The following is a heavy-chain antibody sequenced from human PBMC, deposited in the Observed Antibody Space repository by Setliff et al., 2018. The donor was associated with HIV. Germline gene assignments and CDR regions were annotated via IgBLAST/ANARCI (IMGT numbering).Heavy chain of an antibody. CDR3: AREGDGIDF. J-gene: IGHJ4*02. CDR2: GHYTGNT. D-gene: IGHD2-21*02. CDR1: GGSISSSSYY. Sequence: SQTLSLTCTVSGGSISSSSYYWGWIRQPPGKGLEWIGSGHYTGNTYTSPSLKSRATISLDASKNKISLKLTSVTSADTAVYYCAREGDGIDFWGQGTLVTVSS. V-gene: IGHV4-39*02.